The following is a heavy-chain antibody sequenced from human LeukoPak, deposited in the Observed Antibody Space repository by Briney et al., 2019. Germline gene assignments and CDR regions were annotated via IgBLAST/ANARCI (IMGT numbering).Heavy chain of an antibody. J-gene: IGHJ6*03. CDR2: IYTSGST. CDR1: GGSISSGSYY. V-gene: IGHV4-61*02. D-gene: IGHD6-6*01. Sequence: SETLSLTCTVSGGSISSGSYYWSWIRQPAGKGLEWIGRIYTSGSTNYNPSLKSRVTISVDTSKNQFSLKLSSVTAADTAVYYCARIHSSPFYYYYYMDVWGKGTTVTVSS. CDR3: ARIHSSPFYYYYYMDV.